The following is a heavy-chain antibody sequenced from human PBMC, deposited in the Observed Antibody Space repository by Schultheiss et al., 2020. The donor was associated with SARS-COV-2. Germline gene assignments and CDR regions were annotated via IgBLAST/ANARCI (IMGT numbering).Heavy chain of an antibody. CDR2: IIPIFGTA. CDR1: GGTFSSYA. D-gene: IGHD3-22*01. V-gene: IGHV1-69*06. Sequence: SVKVSCKASGGTFSSYAISWVRQAPGQGLEWMGGIIPIFGTANYAQKFQGRVTITADKSTSTAYMELSSLRSEDTAVYYCARGGYYYDSSGYYGLDYWGQGTLVTVSS. J-gene: IGHJ4*02. CDR3: ARGGYYYDSSGYYGLDY.